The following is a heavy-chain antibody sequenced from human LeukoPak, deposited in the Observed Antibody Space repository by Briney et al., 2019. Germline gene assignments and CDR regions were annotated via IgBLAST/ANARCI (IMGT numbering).Heavy chain of an antibody. CDR2: ISGSGGST. CDR3: AKDMLYYDILTGASDY. J-gene: IGHJ4*02. V-gene: IGHV3-23*01. Sequence: PGGSLRLSCAASGFTFSSYARSWVRQAPGKELEWVSAISGSGGSTYYADSVKGRFTISRDNSKNTLYLQMNSLRAEDTAVYYCAKDMLYYDILTGASDYWGQGTLVTVSS. D-gene: IGHD3-9*01. CDR1: GFTFSSYA.